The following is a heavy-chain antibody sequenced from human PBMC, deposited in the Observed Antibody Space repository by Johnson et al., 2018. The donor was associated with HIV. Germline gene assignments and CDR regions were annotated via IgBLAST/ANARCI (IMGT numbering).Heavy chain of an antibody. J-gene: IGHJ3*02. Sequence: VQLVESGGGVVQPGGSLRLSCAASGFTVSSNYMTWVRQAPRKGLEWVSTISVSGDSTYYADSVKGRFTISREKSKNTLYVQMNSLRVEDTAVYYCARDLGRPDAFDIWGQGTMVTVSS. CDR1: GFTVSSNY. CDR2: ISVSGDST. D-gene: IGHD2-15*01. CDR3: ARDLGRPDAFDI. V-gene: IGHV3-23*04.